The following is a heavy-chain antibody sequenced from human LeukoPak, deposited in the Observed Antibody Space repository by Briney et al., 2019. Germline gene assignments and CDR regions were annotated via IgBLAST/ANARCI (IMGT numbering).Heavy chain of an antibody. D-gene: IGHD3-3*02. CDR2: IYYSGST. V-gene: IGHV4-59*08. Sequence: PSETLSLTCTVSGGSISSYYWSWIRQPPGKGLEWIGYIYYSGSTNYNPSLKSRVTISVDTSKNQFSLKLNSVTAADTAVYYCARYSILDAFDIWGQGTMVTVSS. CDR3: ARYSILDAFDI. CDR1: GGSISSYY. J-gene: IGHJ3*02.